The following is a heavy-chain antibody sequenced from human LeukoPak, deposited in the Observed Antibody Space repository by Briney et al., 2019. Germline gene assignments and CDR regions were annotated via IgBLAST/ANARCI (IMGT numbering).Heavy chain of an antibody. CDR2: ISWDGGST. J-gene: IGHJ6*02. D-gene: IGHD3/OR15-3a*01. Sequence: PGGSLRLSCAASGFTFDDYAMHWVRQAPGKGLEWVSLISWDGGSTYYADSVKGRFTISRDNSKNSLYLQMNSLRAEDTALYYCAKAEDWGPTYGMDVWGQGTTVTVSS. V-gene: IGHV3-43D*03. CDR1: GFTFDDYA. CDR3: AKAEDWGPTYGMDV.